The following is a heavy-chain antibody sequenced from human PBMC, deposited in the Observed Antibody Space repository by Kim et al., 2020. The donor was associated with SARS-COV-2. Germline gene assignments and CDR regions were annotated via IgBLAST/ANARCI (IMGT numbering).Heavy chain of an antibody. Sequence: GGSLRLSCAASGFTFDDYAMHWVRQAPGKGLEWVSGISWNSGSIGYADSVKGRFTISRDNAKNSLYLQMNSLRAEDTALYYCAKDIRPSRSRPIAVAGISFDYWGQGTLVTVSS. V-gene: IGHV3-9*01. CDR3: AKDIRPSRSRPIAVAGISFDY. CDR2: ISWNSGSI. J-gene: IGHJ4*02. D-gene: IGHD6-19*01. CDR1: GFTFDDYA.